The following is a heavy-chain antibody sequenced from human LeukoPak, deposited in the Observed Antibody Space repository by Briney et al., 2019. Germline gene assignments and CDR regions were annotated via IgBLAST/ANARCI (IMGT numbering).Heavy chain of an antibody. Sequence: GGSLRLSCAASGFTFSSYSMNWVRQAPGKGLEWVSVIYTGGSTYYAESVRDRFTISRDKSKNTLYLQMNTLRAEDTAVYYCARDRPDWGLASDYWGQGTLVTVSS. CDR2: IYTGGST. J-gene: IGHJ4*02. CDR1: GFTFSSYS. CDR3: ARDRPDWGLASDY. V-gene: IGHV3-66*01. D-gene: IGHD7-27*01.